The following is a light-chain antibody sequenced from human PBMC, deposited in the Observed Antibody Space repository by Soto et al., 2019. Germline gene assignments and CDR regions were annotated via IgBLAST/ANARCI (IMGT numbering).Light chain of an antibody. CDR3: QQSVSPPLT. J-gene: IGKJ4*01. CDR1: QSIANY. Sequence: DIQMTPSPSSLSASVGERVTITCRASQSIANYLNWYQQKPGTAPKLLIFAASSLQSGVTSRLSGSVSGTDFTLTISSLQPEDVATYYCQQSVSPPLTCGGGTKVDIK. CDR2: AAS. V-gene: IGKV1-39*01.